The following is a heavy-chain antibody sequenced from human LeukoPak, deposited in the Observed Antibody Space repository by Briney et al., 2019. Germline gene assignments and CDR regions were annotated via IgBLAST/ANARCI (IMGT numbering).Heavy chain of an antibody. CDR2: THTSGST. Sequence: SETLSLTCTVSGGSISSYYWSWIRQPAGKGLEWIGRTHTSGSTNYNPSLKSRVTMSVDTSKNQFSLKLSSVTAADTAVYYSASRPFLPYYYGSGSYSLRYWGQGTLVTVSS. CDR1: GGSISSYY. CDR3: ASRPFLPYYYGSGSYSLRY. J-gene: IGHJ4*02. V-gene: IGHV4-4*07. D-gene: IGHD3-10*01.